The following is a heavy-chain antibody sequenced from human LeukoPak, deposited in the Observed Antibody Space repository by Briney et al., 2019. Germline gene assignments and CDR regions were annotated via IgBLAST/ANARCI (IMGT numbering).Heavy chain of an antibody. Sequence: PGGSLRLSCAASGFTFSNAWMNWVRQAPGKGLEWVSYISSTSSTIYYADSVKGRFTISRDTAKNSLYLQMNSLRAEDTAVYSCARGDYGDYWNYYMDVWGKGTTVTVSS. J-gene: IGHJ6*03. D-gene: IGHD4-17*01. CDR2: ISSTSSTI. V-gene: IGHV3-48*01. CDR3: ARGDYGDYWNYYMDV. CDR1: GFTFSNAW.